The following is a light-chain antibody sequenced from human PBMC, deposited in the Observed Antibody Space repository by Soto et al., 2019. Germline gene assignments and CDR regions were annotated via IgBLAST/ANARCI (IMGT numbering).Light chain of an antibody. CDR3: QQFESYPLT. CDR2: GAS. V-gene: IGKV1-13*02. CDR1: QGISSA. Sequence: AIPLTQSPSSLSTSVGDIITITCRASQGISSALAWYQQRPGKAPKLLIYGASSLESGVPSRFSGSGSGTDFTLTISSLQPEDFATYYCQQFESYPLTFGGGTRVEIK. J-gene: IGKJ4*01.